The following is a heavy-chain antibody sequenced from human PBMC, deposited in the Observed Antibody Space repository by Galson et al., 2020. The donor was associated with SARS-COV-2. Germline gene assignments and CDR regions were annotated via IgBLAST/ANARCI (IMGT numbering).Heavy chain of an antibody. V-gene: IGHV4-59*08. CDR1: GGSISSYY. CDR3: ARHRLEAYYYYGMDV. J-gene: IGHJ6*02. D-gene: IGHD1-1*01. CDR2: IYYSGST. Sequence: SETLSLTCTVSGGSISSYYWSWIRQPPGKGLEWIGYIYYSGSTNYNPSLKSRVTISVDTSKNQFSLKLSSVTAADTAVYYCARHRLEAYYYYGMDVWGQGTTVTVSS.